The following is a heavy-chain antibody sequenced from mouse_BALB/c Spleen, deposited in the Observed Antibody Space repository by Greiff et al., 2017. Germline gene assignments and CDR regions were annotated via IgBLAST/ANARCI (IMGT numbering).Heavy chain of an antibody. CDR1: GFSLTSYG. CDR3: ARGWGYYAMDY. CDR2: IWAGGST. D-gene: IGHD4-1*01. Sequence: VKLMESGPGLVAPSQSLSITCTVSGFSLTSYGVHWVRQPPGKGLEWLGVIWAGGSTNYNSALMSRLSISKDNSKSQVFLKMNSLQTDDTAMYYCARGWGYYAMDYWGQGTSVTVSS. V-gene: IGHV2-9*02. J-gene: IGHJ4*01.